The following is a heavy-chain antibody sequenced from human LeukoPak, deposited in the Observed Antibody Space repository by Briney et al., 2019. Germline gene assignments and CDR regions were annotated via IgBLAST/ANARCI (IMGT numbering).Heavy chain of an antibody. CDR1: GFTFSSYG. D-gene: IGHD3-10*01. CDR2: INSDGSST. CDR3: AMVRGYYYHGLDV. V-gene: IGHV3-74*01. Sequence: PGGSLRLSCAASGFTFSSYGMHWVRQAPGKGLVWVSRINSDGSSTSYADSVKGRFTISRDNAMNTLYLQMNSLRAEDTAVYYCAMVRGYYYHGLDVWGQGTTVTVSS. J-gene: IGHJ6*02.